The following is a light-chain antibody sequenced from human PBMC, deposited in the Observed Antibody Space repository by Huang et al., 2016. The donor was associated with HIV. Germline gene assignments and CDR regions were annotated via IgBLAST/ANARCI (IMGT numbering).Light chain of an antibody. J-gene: IGKJ2*01. CDR3: QKYNSAPYT. CDR2: AAS. CDR1: QDIRNY. V-gene: IGKV1-27*01. Sequence: DIHMTHSPSSLSSSVGDRVTITCRASQDIRNYLAWSQQKPGTAPKLLISAASTLQSGVPSRFSGSGSGTDFTLTIGSLQPEDVATYYCQKYNSAPYTFGQGTKLEIK.